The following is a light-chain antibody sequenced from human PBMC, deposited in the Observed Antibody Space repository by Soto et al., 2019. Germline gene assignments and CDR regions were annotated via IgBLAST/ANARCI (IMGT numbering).Light chain of an antibody. Sequence: QSALTQPRSVSGSPGQSVTISCTGTSSDVGGYDYVSWYQQHPGNAPKLMIYDVSKRPSGVPDRFSGSKSGNTASLTISGLQAEDEADYYCCSYAGSANVVGGGTKLTVL. V-gene: IGLV2-11*01. CDR3: CSYAGSANV. J-gene: IGLJ2*01. CDR2: DVS. CDR1: SSDVGGYDY.